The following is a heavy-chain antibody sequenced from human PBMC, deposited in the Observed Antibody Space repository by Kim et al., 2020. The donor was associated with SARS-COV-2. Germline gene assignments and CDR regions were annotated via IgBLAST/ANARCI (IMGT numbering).Heavy chain of an antibody. J-gene: IGHJ4*02. CDR3: ARGRTSFGVVIEPFDY. D-gene: IGHD3-3*01. Sequence: PTLKSRVTLSVDTYKHQFSLKLSSVTAADTAVYYCARGRTSFGVVIEPFDYWGQGTLVTVSS. V-gene: IGHV4-59*09.